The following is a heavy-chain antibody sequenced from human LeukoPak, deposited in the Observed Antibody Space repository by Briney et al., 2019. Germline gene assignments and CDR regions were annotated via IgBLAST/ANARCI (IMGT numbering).Heavy chain of an antibody. V-gene: IGHV3-23*01. J-gene: IGHJ4*02. Sequence: TGGSLRLSCAASGFTFSSYAMSWVRQAPGKGLEWVSAISGSSGSTYYADSVKGRFTISRDNSKNTLYLQMNSLRAEDAAVYYCANGGAIVVVPAAYDDFDYWGQGTLVTASS. CDR1: GFTFSSYA. D-gene: IGHD2-2*01. CDR3: ANGGAIVVVPAAYDDFDY. CDR2: ISGSSGST.